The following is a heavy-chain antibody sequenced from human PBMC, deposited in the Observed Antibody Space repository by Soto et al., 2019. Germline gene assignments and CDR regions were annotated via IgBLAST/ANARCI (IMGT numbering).Heavy chain of an antibody. D-gene: IGHD2-2*02. J-gene: IGHJ6*02. CDR1: GGTFSSYA. CDR3: ARAGLGYCISTRCYNGMDV. CDR2: IIPIFGTA. Sequence: QVQLVQSGAEVKKPGSSVKVSCKASGGTFSSYAISWVRQAPGQGLEWMGGIIPIFGTANYAQKFQGRVTITADESTSTAYMELSSLRSEDTAVYYCARAGLGYCISTRCYNGMDVWGQGTTVTVSS. V-gene: IGHV1-69*12.